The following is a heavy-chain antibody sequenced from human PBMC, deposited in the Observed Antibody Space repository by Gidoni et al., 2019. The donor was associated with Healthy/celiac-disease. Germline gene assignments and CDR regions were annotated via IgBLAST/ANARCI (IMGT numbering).Heavy chain of an antibody. J-gene: IGHJ6*02. D-gene: IGHD3-3*01. Sequence: QVQLVQSGAEVKKPGASVKVSCKASGYTFTSYDINWVRQATGQGLEWMGWMNPNSGNTGYAQKFQGRVTMTRNTSISTAYMELSSLRSEDTAVYYCAHPQRRDFWSGYYQYGMDVWGQGTTVTVSS. CDR2: MNPNSGNT. V-gene: IGHV1-8*01. CDR1: GYTFTSYD. CDR3: AHPQRRDFWSGYYQYGMDV.